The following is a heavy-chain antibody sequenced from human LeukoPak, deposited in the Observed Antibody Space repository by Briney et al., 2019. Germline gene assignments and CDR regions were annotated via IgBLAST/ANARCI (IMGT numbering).Heavy chain of an antibody. V-gene: IGHV1-2*02. D-gene: IGHD4-11*01. Sequence: ASVKVSCKASGYTFAGYYMHWVRQAPGQGLEWMGWINPNSGGTNYAQKFQGRVAMTRDTSISTAYMELSRLRSDDTAVYYCARRSNYAYYYYMDVWGKGTTVTVSS. CDR3: ARRSNYAYYYYMDV. CDR2: INPNSGGT. CDR1: GYTFAGYY. J-gene: IGHJ6*03.